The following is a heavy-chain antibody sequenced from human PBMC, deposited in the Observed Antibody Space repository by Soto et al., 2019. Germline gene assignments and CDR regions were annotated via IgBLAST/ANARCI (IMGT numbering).Heavy chain of an antibody. Sequence: GGSLRLSCAASGFTFSSYAMSWVRQAPGKGLEWVSAISGSGGSTYYADSVKGRFTISRDNSKNTLYLQMNSLRAEDTAVYYCAKHMLVMAYYDILTGHSPFDYWGQGTLVTVSS. J-gene: IGHJ4*02. CDR3: AKHMLVMAYYDILTGHSPFDY. CDR1: GFTFSSYA. D-gene: IGHD3-9*01. CDR2: ISGSGGST. V-gene: IGHV3-23*01.